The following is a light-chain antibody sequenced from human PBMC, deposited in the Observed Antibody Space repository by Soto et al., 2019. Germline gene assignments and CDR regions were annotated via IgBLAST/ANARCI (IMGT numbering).Light chain of an antibody. Sequence: EIVLTQSPGTLSLSPGERATLSCRAIQSVSSNYLAWYQQKPGQAPRLLIYGASSRATGVPARFGGSGSGTDFTLTINSLEPEDFAVYYCQQRNVWPPITFGQGTRLEIK. CDR1: QSVSSNY. V-gene: IGKV3D-20*02. CDR2: GAS. J-gene: IGKJ5*01. CDR3: QQRNVWPPIT.